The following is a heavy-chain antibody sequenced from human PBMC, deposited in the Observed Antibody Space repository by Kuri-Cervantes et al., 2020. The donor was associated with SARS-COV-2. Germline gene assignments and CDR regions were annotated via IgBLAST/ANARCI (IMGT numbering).Heavy chain of an antibody. Sequence: LRLSCTVSGFPVTGGSYSWARLRPPAGQGLEWIGHLDTSGGTTYNPSLRGRVTISLDPSNNQVSLSLTSTSAANTAVYSCGEVSWLQRWRRYSDSWGQGTLVTVSS. D-gene: IGHD5-24*01. J-gene: IGHJ4*02. CDR1: GFPVTGGSYS. V-gene: IGHV4-61*09. CDR3: GEVSWLQRWRRYSDS. CDR2: LDTSGGT.